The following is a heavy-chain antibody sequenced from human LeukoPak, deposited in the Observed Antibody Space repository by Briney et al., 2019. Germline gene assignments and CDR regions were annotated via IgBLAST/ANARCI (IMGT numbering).Heavy chain of an antibody. CDR1: GFTFSSYG. J-gene: IGHJ3*02. Sequence: GGSLRLSCAASGFTFSSYGMHWVRQAPGKGLEWVAVISYDGSNKYYADSVKGRFTISRDNSKNTLYLQMNSLRAEDTAVYYCARTSEAFDIWGQGTMVTVSS. V-gene: IGHV3-30*03. CDR2: ISYDGSNK. CDR3: ARTSEAFDI.